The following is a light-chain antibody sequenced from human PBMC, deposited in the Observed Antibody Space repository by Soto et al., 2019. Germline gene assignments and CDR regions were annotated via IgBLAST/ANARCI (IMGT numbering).Light chain of an antibody. CDR2: GAS. CDR3: QQYSNSWT. J-gene: IGKJ1*01. Sequence: EIVMTQSPATLSVSPGERATLSCRASQSVSSNLAWYQQKPGQAPRLLIYGASTRATGIPARFSGSGSGTEFTLTISSLQSEDFAVYYCQQYSNSWTFGQGTKVEIK. CDR1: QSVSSN. V-gene: IGKV3-15*01.